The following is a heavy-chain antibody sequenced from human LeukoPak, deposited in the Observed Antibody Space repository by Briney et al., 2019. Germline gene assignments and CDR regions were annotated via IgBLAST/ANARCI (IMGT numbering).Heavy chain of an antibody. Sequence: GGSLRLSCAASGFTFRNYVIHWVRQAPGKGLEWVAVTSSDLNVKLYANSVKGRFTISRDNSRSTLYLQMNSLRPEDTAIYYCAREGYYGSGSPPSLYFDYWGQGTLVTVSS. D-gene: IGHD3-10*01. V-gene: IGHV3-30-3*01. CDR1: GFTFRNYV. J-gene: IGHJ4*02. CDR3: AREGYYGSGSPPSLYFDY. CDR2: TSSDLNVK.